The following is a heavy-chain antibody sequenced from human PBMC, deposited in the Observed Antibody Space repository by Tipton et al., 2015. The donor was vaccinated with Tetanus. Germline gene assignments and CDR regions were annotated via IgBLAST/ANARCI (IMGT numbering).Heavy chain of an antibody. Sequence: SLRLSCAASGFTFSSYWMSWVRQAPGKELEWVANIKQDGSEKYYVDSVKGRFTISRDNAKNSLYLQMNSLRAEDTAVYYCAREDPIAVAGKTYYYMDVWGKGTTVTVSS. CDR2: IKQDGSEK. CDR3: AREDPIAVAGKTYYYMDV. V-gene: IGHV3-7*01. CDR1: GFTFSSYW. D-gene: IGHD6-19*01. J-gene: IGHJ6*03.